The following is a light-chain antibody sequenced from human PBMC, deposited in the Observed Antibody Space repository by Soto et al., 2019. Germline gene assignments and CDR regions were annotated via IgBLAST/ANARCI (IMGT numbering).Light chain of an antibody. CDR3: GSYTSTDTPFV. V-gene: IGLV2-14*01. CDR2: EVN. CDR1: STDVGGYNY. J-gene: IGLJ1*01. Sequence: QSALARPSSVSGSPGQSITISCTGTSTDVGGYNYVSWYQHHPGKGPKLIIYEVNNRPSGVSDRFSGSKSGNKASLTISNLEAEDESDYYCGSYTSTDTPFVFGTGTKVTVL.